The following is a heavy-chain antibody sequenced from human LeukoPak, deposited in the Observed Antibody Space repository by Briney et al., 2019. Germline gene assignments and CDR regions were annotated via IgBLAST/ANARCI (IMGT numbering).Heavy chain of an antibody. D-gene: IGHD3-22*01. V-gene: IGHV1-46*01. Sequence: GASVKVSCKASGYTFTSYYIFWVRQAPGQGLEWMGIINPSTGSTSYSQKFQGRVTMTRDMSTSTVYMELSSLRSEDTALYYCARGVHVRVYDSNPHYGHYWGQGTLVTVSS. CDR3: ARGVHVRVYDSNPHYGHY. J-gene: IGHJ4*02. CDR1: GYTFTSYY. CDR2: INPSTGST.